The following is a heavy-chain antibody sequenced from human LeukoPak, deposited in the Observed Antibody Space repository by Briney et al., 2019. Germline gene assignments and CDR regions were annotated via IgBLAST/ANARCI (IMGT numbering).Heavy chain of an antibody. Sequence: GRSLRLSCAASGFTFSSYGMHWVRQAPGKGPEWVAVIWYDGSNKYYADSVKGRFTISRDNSKNTLYLQMNSLRAEDTAVYYCARRRPQDDYYYYYMDVWGKGTTVTVSS. J-gene: IGHJ6*03. V-gene: IGHV3-33*01. CDR1: GFTFSSYG. CDR2: IWYDGSNK. D-gene: IGHD6-25*01. CDR3: ARRRPQDDYYYYYMDV.